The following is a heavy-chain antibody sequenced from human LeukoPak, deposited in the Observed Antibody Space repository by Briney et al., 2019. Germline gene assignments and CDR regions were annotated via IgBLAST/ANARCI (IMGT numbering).Heavy chain of an antibody. Sequence: SQTLSLTCAISGDSVSSNSAAWNWIRQSPSRGLEWLGRTYYRSKWYNDYAVSVKSRITINPDTSKNQFSLQLNSVTPEDTAVYYSARDPVSSSWYYYYGMDVWGQGTTVTVSS. CDR3: ARDPVSSSWYYYYGMDV. CDR1: GDSVSSNSAA. V-gene: IGHV6-1*01. CDR2: TYYRSKWYN. D-gene: IGHD6-13*01. J-gene: IGHJ6*02.